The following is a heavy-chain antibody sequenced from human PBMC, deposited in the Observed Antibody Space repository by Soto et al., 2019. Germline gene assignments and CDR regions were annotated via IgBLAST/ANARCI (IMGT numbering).Heavy chain of an antibody. Sequence: PSETLSLTCTVSGDSITRSNFYWGWIRQPPGKGLEWLGSIFYSGSTFYNPALKSRVTFSVDTSKNHFSLKLSSVTAADTAVYYCARHKTTMLTEVSAFDPWGQGTRVTVSS. J-gene: IGHJ5*02. V-gene: IGHV4-39*02. CDR3: ARHKTTMLTEVSAFDP. D-gene: IGHD5-18*01. CDR1: GDSITRSNFY. CDR2: IFYSGST.